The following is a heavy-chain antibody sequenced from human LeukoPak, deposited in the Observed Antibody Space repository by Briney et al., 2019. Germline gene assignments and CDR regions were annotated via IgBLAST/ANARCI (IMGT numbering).Heavy chain of an antibody. CDR2: IYYSRST. V-gene: IGHV4-59*01. CDR1: GGSISSYY. J-gene: IGHJ5*02. CDR3: ARLGMVRGVPSWFDP. D-gene: IGHD3-10*01. Sequence: PSETLSLTCTVSGGSISSYYWSWIRQPPGKGLEWIGYIYYSRSTNYNPSLKSRVTISVDTSKNQFSLKLSSVTAADTAVYYCARLGMVRGVPSWFDPWGQGTLVTVSS.